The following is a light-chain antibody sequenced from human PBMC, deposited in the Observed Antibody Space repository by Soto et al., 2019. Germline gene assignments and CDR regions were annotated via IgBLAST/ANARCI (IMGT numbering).Light chain of an antibody. CDR2: AAS. J-gene: IGKJ1*01. Sequence: EFVLTQSPGPLSLSPGERATLSCRASQTVRNNYLAWYQQKPGQAPRLLIYAASSRATGIPDRFSGGGSGTDFTLTISRLEPEDFAVYYCQQYGSSGTFGQGTKVDIK. CDR3: QQYGSSGT. V-gene: IGKV3-20*01. CDR1: QTVRNNY.